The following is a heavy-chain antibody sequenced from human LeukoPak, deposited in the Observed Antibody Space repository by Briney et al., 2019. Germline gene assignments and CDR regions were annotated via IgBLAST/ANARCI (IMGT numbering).Heavy chain of an antibody. CDR1: GFTVSTNY. Sequence: HPGGSLRLSCAASGFTVSTNYMSWVRQAPGKGLEWVSVIYTAGSTYYADSVKGRFTISRDNSKNTLYLQMNSLRAEDTAVYYCAKEAYYYGSGSPFDYWGQGTLVTVSS. J-gene: IGHJ4*02. CDR2: IYTAGST. V-gene: IGHV3-53*01. CDR3: AKEAYYYGSGSPFDY. D-gene: IGHD3-10*01.